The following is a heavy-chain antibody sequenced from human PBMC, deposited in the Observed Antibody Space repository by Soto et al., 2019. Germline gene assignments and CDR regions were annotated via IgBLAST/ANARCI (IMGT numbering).Heavy chain of an antibody. V-gene: IGHV3-23*01. CDR1: GFTFSSYA. D-gene: IGHD3-22*01. CDR3: AKIFWSYYDSSGYYPAYFDY. J-gene: IGHJ4*02. CDR2: ISGSGGST. Sequence: HPGGSMRLSCAASGFTFSSYAMSWVRQAPGKGLEWVSAISGSGGSTYYADSVKGRFTISRDNSKNTLYLQMSSLRAEDTAVYYCAKIFWSYYDSSGYYPAYFDYWGQGTLVTVSS.